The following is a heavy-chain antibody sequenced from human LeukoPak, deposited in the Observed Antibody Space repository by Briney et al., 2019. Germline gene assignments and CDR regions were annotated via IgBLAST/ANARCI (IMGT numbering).Heavy chain of an antibody. V-gene: IGHV4-59*01. CDR2: IYYSGST. Sequence: PSETLSLTCTVSGGSISSYYWSWIRQPPGKGLEWIGYIYYSGSTNYNPSLMSRVTISVDTSKNQFSLKLSSVTAADTVVYYCARDRGCSSTSCYAEVVYGMDVWGKGTTVTVYS. CDR3: ARDRGCSSTSCYAEVVYGMDV. CDR1: GGSISSYY. J-gene: IGHJ6*04. D-gene: IGHD2-2*01.